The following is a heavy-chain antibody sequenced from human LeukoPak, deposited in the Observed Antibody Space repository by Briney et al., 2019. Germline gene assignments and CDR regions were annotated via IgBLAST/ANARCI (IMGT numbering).Heavy chain of an antibody. D-gene: IGHD3-3*01. CDR2: IYISVST. V-gene: IGHV4-61*02. CDR3: ARAPRVVLDFDY. CDR1: GVAISSVSYY. Sequence: SETLSLTCTVSGVAISSVSYYWSWIPPPPGGGLECVWRIYISVSTHYNPSLKSRVTISVDTSKNQFSLKLSSVTAADTAVYYCARAPRVVLDFDYWGQGTLVTVSS. J-gene: IGHJ4*02.